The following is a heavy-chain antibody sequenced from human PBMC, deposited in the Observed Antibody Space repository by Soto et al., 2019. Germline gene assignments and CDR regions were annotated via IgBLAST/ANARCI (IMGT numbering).Heavy chain of an antibody. V-gene: IGHV1-18*01. CDR3: AREGVAPYYYYGMDV. D-gene: IGHD5-12*01. CDR2: ISTYNGDT. J-gene: IGHJ6*02. Sequence: QVPLVQSGAEVKQPGASVKVSCKASGYTFTRSGISWVRQAPGQGLEWMGWISTYNGDTNYAQKFQGRVTMTTDTSTSTAYMELRSLRSDDTAVYYCAREGVAPYYYYGMDVWGQGTTVTVSS. CDR1: GYTFTRSG.